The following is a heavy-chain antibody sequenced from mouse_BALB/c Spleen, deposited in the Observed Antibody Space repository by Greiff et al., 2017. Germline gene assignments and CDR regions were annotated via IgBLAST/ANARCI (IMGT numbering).Heavy chain of an antibody. CDR1: GFNIKDYY. D-gene: IGHD1-2*01. CDR2: IDPENGDT. J-gene: IGHJ4*01. CDR3: NARTSATPAMEY. Sequence: EVQLQQSGAELVRSGASVKLSCTASGFNIKDYYMHWVKQRPEQGLEWIGWIDPENGDTEYAPKFQGKATMTADTSSNTAYLQLSSLTSEDTAVYYCNARTSATPAMEYWGQGTSVTVSA. V-gene: IGHV14-4*02.